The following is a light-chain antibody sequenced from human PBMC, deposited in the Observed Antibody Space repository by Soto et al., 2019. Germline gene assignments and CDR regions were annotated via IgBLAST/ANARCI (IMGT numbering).Light chain of an antibody. J-gene: IGLJ1*01. Sequence: QSALTQPASVSGSPGQSITISCTGTSSDVGAYTFVSWYQQHPGKVPKLMIFDVSRRPSGVSDRFSGSKSGNTASLTISGLQPEDEADYYCSSYASSSTQVFGSGTKVTVL. CDR2: DVS. CDR3: SSYASSSTQV. CDR1: SSDVGAYTF. V-gene: IGLV2-14*03.